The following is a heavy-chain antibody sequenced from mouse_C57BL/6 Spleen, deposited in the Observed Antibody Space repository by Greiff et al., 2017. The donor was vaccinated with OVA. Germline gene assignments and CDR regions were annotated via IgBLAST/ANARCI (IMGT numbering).Heavy chain of an antibody. D-gene: IGHD6-5*01. CDR2: IDPNSGGT. V-gene: IGHV1-72*01. CDR1: GYTFTSYW. CDR3: ASIQDLRSWYFDV. Sequence: QVQLKQPGAELVKPGASVKLSCKASGYTFTSYWMHWVKQRPGRGLEWIGRIDPNSGGTKYNEQFKSKATLTVDKPSSTAYMQLSSLTSEDSAVYYGASIQDLRSWYFDVWGTGTTVTVSS. J-gene: IGHJ1*03.